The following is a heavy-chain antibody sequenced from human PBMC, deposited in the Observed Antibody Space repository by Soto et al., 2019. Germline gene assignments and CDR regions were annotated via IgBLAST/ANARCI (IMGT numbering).Heavy chain of an antibody. V-gene: IGHV3-48*02. J-gene: IGHJ4*02. Sequence: EVQLVESGGGSVQPGGSLRRSCAASGFTFSTFSMNWVRQAPGRGLEWISYISGGGSPISYADSVKGRFTISRDNAKNSLYLQMDSLTDEGTAVYYCARDLGWAFDSWGQGTMVSVSS. CDR2: ISGGGSPI. CDR3: ARDLGWAFDS. CDR1: GFTFSTFS. D-gene: IGHD6-19*01.